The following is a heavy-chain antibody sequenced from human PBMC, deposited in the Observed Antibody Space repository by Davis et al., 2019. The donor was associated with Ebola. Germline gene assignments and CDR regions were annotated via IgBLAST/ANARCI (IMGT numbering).Heavy chain of an antibody. CDR1: GFTFYAYW. V-gene: IGHV3-7*01. Sequence: GGSLRLSCAASGFTFYAYWMNWVRQAPGKGLEWVAKIKQDGSEKYYVDSVEGRFTISRDNAKDSVYLQMNTLRIEDTAVYYCARDPHGYNSNFDYWGQGTLVTVSS. CDR2: IKQDGSEK. D-gene: IGHD5-24*01. J-gene: IGHJ4*02. CDR3: ARDPHGYNSNFDY.